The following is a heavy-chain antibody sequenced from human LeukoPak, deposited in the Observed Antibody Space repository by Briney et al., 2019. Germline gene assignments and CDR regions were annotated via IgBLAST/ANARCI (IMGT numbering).Heavy chain of an antibody. J-gene: IGHJ6*02. D-gene: IGHD2-15*01. CDR3: ARGSGGRSTTLGMDV. CDR1: GGSFSGYY. V-gene: IGHV4-34*01. Sequence: SETLSLTCAVYGGSFSGYYWSWIRQPPGKGPEWIGEINHSGSTNYNPSLKSRVTISVDTSKNQFSLKLSSVTAADTAVYYCARGSGGRSTTLGMDVWGQGTTVTVSS. CDR2: INHSGST.